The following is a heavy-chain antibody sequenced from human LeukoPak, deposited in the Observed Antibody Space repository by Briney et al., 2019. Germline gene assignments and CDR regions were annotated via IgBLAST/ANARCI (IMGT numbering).Heavy chain of an antibody. Sequence: SETLSPTCAVYGGSFSGYYWSWIRQPPGKGLEWIGEINHSGSTNYNPSLKSRVTISVDTSKNQFSLKLSSVTAADTAVYYCARAQHGYSGYDSLGYYYYYYMDVWGKGTTVTVSS. CDR3: ARAQHGYSGYDSLGYYYYYYMDV. CDR2: INHSGST. J-gene: IGHJ6*03. D-gene: IGHD5-12*01. V-gene: IGHV4-34*01. CDR1: GGSFSGYY.